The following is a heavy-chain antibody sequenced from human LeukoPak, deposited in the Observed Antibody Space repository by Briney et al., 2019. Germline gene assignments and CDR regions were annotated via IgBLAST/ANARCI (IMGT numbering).Heavy chain of an antibody. CDR3: ARDGDSSSSGAFDI. CDR1: GYTFTGYY. V-gene: IGHV1-2*02. Sequence: GASVNVSCKASGYTFTGYYMHWVRQAPGQGLEWMGWINPNSGGTNYAQKFQGRVTMTRDTSISTAYMELSRLRSDDTAVYYCARDGDSSSSGAFDIWGQGTMVTVSS. CDR2: INPNSGGT. D-gene: IGHD6-6*01. J-gene: IGHJ3*02.